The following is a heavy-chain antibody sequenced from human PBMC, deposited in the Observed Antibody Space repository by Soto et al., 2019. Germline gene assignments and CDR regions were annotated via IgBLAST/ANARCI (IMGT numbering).Heavy chain of an antibody. CDR2: IIPIFGTA. CDR1: GGTFSSYA. Sequence: GASVKVSCKASGGTFSSYAISWVRQAPGQGLEWMGGIIPIFGTANYAQKFLGRVTITADKSTSTAYMELSSLRSEDTAVYYCARLQQHYYYYGMDVWGQGTTVTVSS. CDR3: ARLQQHYYYYGMDV. D-gene: IGHD6-13*01. J-gene: IGHJ6*02. V-gene: IGHV1-69*06.